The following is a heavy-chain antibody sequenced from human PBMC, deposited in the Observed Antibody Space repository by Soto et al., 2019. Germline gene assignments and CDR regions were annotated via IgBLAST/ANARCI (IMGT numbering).Heavy chain of an antibody. V-gene: IGHV3-23*01. CDR2: ITTNGHT. D-gene: IGHD6-13*01. CDR1: GFTFSNCV. J-gene: IGHJ4*02. CDR3: AKGLLNGRWYAAD. Sequence: HPGGSLRLSCETSGFTFSNCVMTWLRQPPGKRLEWVSVITTNGHTDYADSVKGRFTISRDKSKNTVYLQMNSLRAEDTAVYYCAKGLLNGRWYAADWGQGALVTVSS.